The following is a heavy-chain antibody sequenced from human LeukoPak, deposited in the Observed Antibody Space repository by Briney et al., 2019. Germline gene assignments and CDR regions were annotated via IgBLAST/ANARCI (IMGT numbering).Heavy chain of an antibody. D-gene: IGHD1-26*01. CDR3: ARVARVGGALQY. CDR2: INTDGTFT. V-gene: IGHV3-74*01. Sequence: PGGSLRLSCETSGFTFSDYWMYWVRQAPGKGLGWVSRINTDGTFTRYPDSVQGRFTISRDTAKNTLLLQMNSLRAEDTAVYYCARVARVGGALQYWGQGTLVTVCS. J-gene: IGHJ4*02. CDR1: GFTFSDYW.